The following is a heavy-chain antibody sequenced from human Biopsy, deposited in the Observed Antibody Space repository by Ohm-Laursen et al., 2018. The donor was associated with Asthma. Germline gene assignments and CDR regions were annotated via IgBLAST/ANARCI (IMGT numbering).Heavy chain of an antibody. Sequence: SSVKVSCKAPGGTFSNFAISWVRQAPGQGLEWLGGIMTAFGTTNYAQKFQGGVTITADESTSTAYMEVTSLRSEDTAIYYCARCQVGYSSGWSLLLKKIYYSGMDVWGQGTAVTVSS. CDR2: IMTAFGTT. D-gene: IGHD6-19*01. V-gene: IGHV1-69*01. CDR3: ARCQVGYSSGWSLLLKKIYYSGMDV. CDR1: GGTFSNFA. J-gene: IGHJ6*02.